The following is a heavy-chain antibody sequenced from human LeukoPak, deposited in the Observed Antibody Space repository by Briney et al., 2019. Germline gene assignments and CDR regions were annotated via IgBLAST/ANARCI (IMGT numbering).Heavy chain of an antibody. J-gene: IGHJ4*02. CDR1: GFTFSSYG. CDR3: AKRGDGNSLDY. V-gene: IGHV3-30*18. CDR2: ISYDGSNK. D-gene: IGHD4-23*01. Sequence: GGSLRLTCAASGFTFSSYGMHWVRQAPGKGLEWVAVISYDGSNKYYADSVKGRFTISRDNSKNTLYLQMNSLRAEDTAVYYCAKRGDGNSLDYWGQGTLVTVSS.